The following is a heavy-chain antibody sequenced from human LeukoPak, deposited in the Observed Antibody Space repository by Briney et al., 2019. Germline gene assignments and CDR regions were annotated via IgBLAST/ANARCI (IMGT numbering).Heavy chain of an antibody. V-gene: IGHV3-23*01. CDR1: GFPFSSYT. CDR2: ITTSDGNT. J-gene: IGHJ4*02. CDR3: AKGGPQFFDY. D-gene: IGHD5-24*01. Sequence: GGSLRLSCAASGFPFSSYTMSWVRQAPGKGLEWVSTITTSDGNTYYADSVKGRFTVSRDNSKNTLFLQMNSLRAEDTAVYYCAKGGPQFFDYWGQGSLVTVSS.